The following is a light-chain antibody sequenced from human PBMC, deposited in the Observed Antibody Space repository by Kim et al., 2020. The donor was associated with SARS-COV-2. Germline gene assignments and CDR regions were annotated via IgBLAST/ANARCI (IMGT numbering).Light chain of an antibody. V-gene: IGLV2-14*03. CDR2: DVT. CDR3: SSYTSSSASVV. CDR1: SSYVGGYDY. J-gene: IGLJ2*01. Sequence: QSITISCTGTSSYVGGYDYVSWYQQHPGKAPKLMIYDVTDRPSGVSNRFSGSKSGNTASLTISGLQAEDEADYYCSSYTSSSASVVFGGGTQLTVL.